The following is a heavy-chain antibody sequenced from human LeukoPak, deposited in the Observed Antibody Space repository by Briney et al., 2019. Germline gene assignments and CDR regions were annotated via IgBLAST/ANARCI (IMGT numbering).Heavy chain of an antibody. J-gene: IGHJ4*02. Sequence: SETVSLTCTVSGGSISSYYWSWIRQPPGKGLEWMGNIYYSGRTNYNSSLKGRFTISVAASKNQIYLKLRSVTAADTAVYYCARKGVSDLYYFDSWGQGTLVSVSS. V-gene: IGHV4-59*08. D-gene: IGHD3-16*01. CDR3: ARKGVSDLYYFDS. CDR2: IYYSGRT. CDR1: GGSISSYY.